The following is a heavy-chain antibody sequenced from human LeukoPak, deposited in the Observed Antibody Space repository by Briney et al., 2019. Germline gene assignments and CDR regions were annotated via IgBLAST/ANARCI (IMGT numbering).Heavy chain of an antibody. D-gene: IGHD6-13*01. CDR3: AKGYSSSGTDAFDI. Sequence: PGRSLRLSCAASGLIFDDYAMHWVRQVPGKGLEWVSGISWNSGSKGYADSVKGRFTISRDNAKNSLYLQMNSLRAEDTALYYCAKGYSSSGTDAFDIWGQGTMVTVSS. J-gene: IGHJ3*02. CDR1: GLIFDDYA. CDR2: ISWNSGSK. V-gene: IGHV3-9*01.